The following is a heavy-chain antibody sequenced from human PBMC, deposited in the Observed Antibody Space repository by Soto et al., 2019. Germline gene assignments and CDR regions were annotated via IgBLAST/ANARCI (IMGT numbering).Heavy chain of an antibody. CDR1: GFTFSSYA. Sequence: EVQLLGSGGGLVQPGGSLRLSCAASGFTFSSYAKSWVRQAPGKGLEWVSGISSGGGSPYNAASVKGRFTISRDNSKNTLYLQLDSLRADDTAVYYCANGDGRIVPRHFDYWGKGTLVTVSS. V-gene: IGHV3-23*01. CDR3: ANGDGRIVPRHFDY. CDR2: ISSGGGSP. D-gene: IGHD6-6*01. J-gene: IGHJ4*02.